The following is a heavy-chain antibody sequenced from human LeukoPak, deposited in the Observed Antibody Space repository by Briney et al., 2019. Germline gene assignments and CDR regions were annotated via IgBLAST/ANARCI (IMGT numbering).Heavy chain of an antibody. CDR2: IIPILGIA. D-gene: IGHD4-11*01. J-gene: IGHJ6*04. CDR1: GGTFSSYT. Sequence: SVKVSCKASGGTFSSYTISWVRQAPGQGLEWMGRIIPILGIANYAQKFKGRVTITADKSTSTAYMKLSSLRSEDTAVYYCASWDHYSNYEAMDVWGKGTTVTVSS. CDR3: ASWDHYSNYEAMDV. V-gene: IGHV1-69*02.